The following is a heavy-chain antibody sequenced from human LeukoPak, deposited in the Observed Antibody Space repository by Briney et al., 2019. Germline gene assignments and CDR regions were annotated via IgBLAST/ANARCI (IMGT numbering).Heavy chain of an antibody. D-gene: IGHD6-13*01. Sequence: GSSVKVSCKASGGTFSSYAISWVRQAPGQGLEWMGGIIPIFGTANYAQKFQGRVTTTADESTSTAYMELSSLRSEDTAVYYCARCHTAGYSRLYYFDYWGQGTLVTVSS. CDR1: GGTFSSYA. J-gene: IGHJ4*02. CDR3: ARCHTAGYSRLYYFDY. V-gene: IGHV1-69*01. CDR2: IIPIFGTA.